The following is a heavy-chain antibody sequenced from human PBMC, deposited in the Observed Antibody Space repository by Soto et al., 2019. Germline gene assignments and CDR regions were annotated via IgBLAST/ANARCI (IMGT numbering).Heavy chain of an antibody. CDR2: INHRGST. CDR3: ARVRGGVYFDY. CDR1: DRSFNDYF. Sequence: QVQPQQWGAGLLKPSETLSLTCAVYDRSFNDYFWSWIRQPPGKELEWVGEINHRGSTNYNPSLKSRVNMSVDMSKNQFSLKMTSVTAADTAVYYCARVRGGVYFDYWGQGTLVTVSS. D-gene: IGHD3-10*01. V-gene: IGHV4-34*01. J-gene: IGHJ4*02.